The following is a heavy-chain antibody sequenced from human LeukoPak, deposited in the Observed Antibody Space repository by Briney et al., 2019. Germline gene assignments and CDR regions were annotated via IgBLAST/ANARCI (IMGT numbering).Heavy chain of an antibody. D-gene: IGHD4-11*01. J-gene: IGHJ4*02. CDR2: FNPEDGEP. V-gene: IGHV1-24*01. CDR3: ATNVDYIDDY. CDR1: RYTLSALS. Sequence: GASVKVSCKVSRYTLSALSIQWVRQVPGKGPEWMGGFNPEDGEPIYAKRLQGRVTMTEDRSKDTAYMDLSSLRSDDTAVYYCATNVDYIDDYSGQGTLVTVSS.